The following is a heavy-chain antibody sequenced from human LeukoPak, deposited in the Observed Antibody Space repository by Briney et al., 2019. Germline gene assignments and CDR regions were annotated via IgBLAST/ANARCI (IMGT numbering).Heavy chain of an antibody. CDR1: GFTLSSYS. V-gene: IGHV3-21*01. CDR3: ARDRSGGYYDSSGASDY. Sequence: GGSLRHSCAASGFTLSSYSMNWVRQAPGKGLEWVSSISSSSSYIYYADSVKGRFTISRDNAKNSPYLQMNSLRAEDTAVYYCARDRSGGYYDSSGASDYWGQGTLVTVSS. J-gene: IGHJ4*02. CDR2: ISSSSSYI. D-gene: IGHD3-22*01.